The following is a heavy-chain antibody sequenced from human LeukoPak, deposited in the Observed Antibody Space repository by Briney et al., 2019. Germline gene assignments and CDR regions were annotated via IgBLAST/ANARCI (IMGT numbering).Heavy chain of an antibody. D-gene: IGHD1-26*01. CDR3: ARDLQSGGFDAFDI. J-gene: IGHJ3*02. CDR1: GYTFTSYD. Sequence: ASVKVSCKASGYTFTSYDINWVRQATGQGLEWMGWINPDSGGTNYAQKFQGRVTMTRDTSISSAYMELSGLRSDDTAMYYCARDLQSGGFDAFDIWGQGTMVTVSS. V-gene: IGHV1-2*02. CDR2: INPDSGGT.